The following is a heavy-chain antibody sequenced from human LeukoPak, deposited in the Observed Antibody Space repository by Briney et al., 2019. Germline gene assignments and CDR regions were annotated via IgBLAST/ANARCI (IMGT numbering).Heavy chain of an antibody. CDR2: ISYDGSNK. D-gene: IGHD2-8*01. Sequence: GGSLRLSCAASGFTFSSYAMHWVRQAPGKGLEWVAVISYDGSNKYYADSVKGRFTISRDNSKNTLYLQMNSLRAEDTAVYYCARVMVQLSFDYWGQGTLVTVPS. CDR1: GFTFSSYA. V-gene: IGHV3-30-3*01. CDR3: ARVMVQLSFDY. J-gene: IGHJ4*02.